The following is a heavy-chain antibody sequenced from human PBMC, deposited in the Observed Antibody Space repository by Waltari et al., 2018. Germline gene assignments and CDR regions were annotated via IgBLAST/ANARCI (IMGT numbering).Heavy chain of an antibody. CDR1: GGSISSYY. CDR3: AREARTFGEAVGYYYYGMDV. CDR2: IYTSGRT. V-gene: IGHV4-4*07. J-gene: IGHJ6*02. Sequence: QVQLQESGPGLVKPSETLSLTCTVSGGSISSYYWSWIRQPAGKGLEWIGRIYTSGRTNYNPSLKSRVTMSVDTSKNQFSLKLNSVTAADTAVYYCAREARTFGEAVGYYYYGMDVWGQGTTVTVSS. D-gene: IGHD3-10*01.